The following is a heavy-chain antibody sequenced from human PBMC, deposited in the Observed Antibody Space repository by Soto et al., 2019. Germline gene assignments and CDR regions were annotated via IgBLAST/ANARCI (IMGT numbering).Heavy chain of an antibody. D-gene: IGHD2-2*01. CDR1: GYTFTSYD. Sequence: ASVKVSCKASGYTFTSYDINWLRQATGQGLEWMRWMNPNSGNTGYAQKFQGRVTMTRNTSISTAYMELSSLRSEDTAVYYCARGRKQYQLLFYYYYYMDVWGKGTTVTVSS. V-gene: IGHV1-8*01. CDR3: ARGRKQYQLLFYYYYYMDV. CDR2: MNPNSGNT. J-gene: IGHJ6*03.